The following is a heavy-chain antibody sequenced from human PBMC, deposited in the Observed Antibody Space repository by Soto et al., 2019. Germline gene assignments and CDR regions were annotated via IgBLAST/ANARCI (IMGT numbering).Heavy chain of an antibody. J-gene: IGHJ4*02. D-gene: IGHD1-26*01. Sequence: SLRLSCSASGFPFSSYGMPWVRPAPGKGLEWVAVISYDGSNKYYADSVKCRFTISRDKSKNTLYLQRNSLRAEDTAVYYCAKGMDSGSYSGLDYWGQGTLVTVSS. CDR1: GFPFSSYG. CDR3: AKGMDSGSYSGLDY. CDR2: ISYDGSNK. V-gene: IGHV3-30*18.